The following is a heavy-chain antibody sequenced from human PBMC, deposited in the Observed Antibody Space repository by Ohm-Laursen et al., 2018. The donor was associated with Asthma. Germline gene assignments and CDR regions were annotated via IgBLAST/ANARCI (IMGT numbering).Heavy chain of an antibody. CDR1: GFTFSSYG. CDR2: ISYDGSNK. Sequence: SLRLSCTAFGFTFSSYGMHWVRQAPGKGLEWVAVISYDGSNKYYADSVKGRFTISRDNSKNTLYLQMNSLRAEDTAVYYCARDRGYCSSTSCYNYGMDVWGQGTTVTVSS. CDR3: ARDRGYCSSTSCYNYGMDV. J-gene: IGHJ6*02. D-gene: IGHD2-2*01. V-gene: IGHV3-30*03.